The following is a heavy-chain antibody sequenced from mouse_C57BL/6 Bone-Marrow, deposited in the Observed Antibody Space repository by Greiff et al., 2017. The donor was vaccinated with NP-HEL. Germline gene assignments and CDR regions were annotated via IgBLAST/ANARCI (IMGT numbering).Heavy chain of an antibody. CDR3: TGDTTVVATWRYFDV. CDR1: GFTFSNYW. D-gene: IGHD1-1*01. J-gene: IGHJ1*03. V-gene: IGHV6-3*01. CDR2: IRLKSDNYAT. Sequence: EVKLEESGGGLVQPGGSMKLSCVASGFTFSNYWMNWVRQSPEKGLEWVAQIRLKSDNYATHYAESVKGRFTISRDDSKSSVYLQMNNLRAEDTGIYYCTGDTTVVATWRYFDVWGTGTTVTVSS.